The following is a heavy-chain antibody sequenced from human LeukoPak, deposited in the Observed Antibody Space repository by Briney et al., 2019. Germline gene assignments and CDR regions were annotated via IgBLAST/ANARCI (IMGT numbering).Heavy chain of an antibody. Sequence: GGSLRLSCAASGFTVSNNYMSWVRQAPGKGLEWVSVIYSGGNTYYADSVKDRFTMSRDNPKNTLYLQMNSLRAEDTAVYYCARAQEGGFYNGFDYWGQEPLATVSS. CDR3: ARAQEGGFYNGFDY. D-gene: IGHD1-1*01. V-gene: IGHV3-66*01. CDR2: IYSGGNT. CDR1: GFTVSNNY. J-gene: IGHJ4*02.